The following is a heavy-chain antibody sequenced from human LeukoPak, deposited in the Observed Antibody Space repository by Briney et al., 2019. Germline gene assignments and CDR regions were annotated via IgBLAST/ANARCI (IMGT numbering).Heavy chain of an antibody. CDR2: ISAYNGIT. CDR1: DSLFSPFG. V-gene: IGHV1-18*01. J-gene: IGHJ6*04. Sequence: GAPGRPCYSASDSLFSPFGISWGRGSPGHGRRWWGGISAYNGITNYTPKLQGRVTMTTDTPTSTGYRELRSLRSDDTAVFYWARNQYSGSYSPRDGMDVWGKGTTVTVSS. CDR3: ARNQYSGSYSPRDGMDV. D-gene: IGHD1-26*01.